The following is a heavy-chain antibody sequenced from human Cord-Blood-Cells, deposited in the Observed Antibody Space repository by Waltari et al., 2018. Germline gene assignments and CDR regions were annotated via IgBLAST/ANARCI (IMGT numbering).Heavy chain of an antibody. CDR3: ASYYGSGSYWDY. CDR2: INHSGST. D-gene: IGHD3-10*01. CDR1: GGSFSGYY. J-gene: IGHJ4*02. Sequence: QVQLQQWGAGLLKPSETLSLTCAVYGGSFSGYYWSWIRQPPGKGLEWIGEINHSGSTNYNPSLKSRVTISVDTSKNQFSLKLSSVTAADTAVYYCASYYGSGSYWDYWGQGTRVTVSS. V-gene: IGHV4-34*01.